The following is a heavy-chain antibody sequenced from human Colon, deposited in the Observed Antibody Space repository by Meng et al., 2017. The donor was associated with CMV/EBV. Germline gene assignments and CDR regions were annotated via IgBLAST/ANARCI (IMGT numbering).Heavy chain of an antibody. V-gene: IGHV3-21*01. CDR3: AGVAYDYGDRHFAY. CDR1: VFSFSRYT. J-gene: IGHJ4*02. CDR2: ISSTGSFI. D-gene: IGHD4-17*01. Sequence: SVFSFSRYTMNSVRPAHGKGLEWVSSISSTGSFIKYADSVEGRFTISRDNAKTSVYLQMNSLRAEDTAVYYCAGVAYDYGDRHFAYWGQGALVTVSS.